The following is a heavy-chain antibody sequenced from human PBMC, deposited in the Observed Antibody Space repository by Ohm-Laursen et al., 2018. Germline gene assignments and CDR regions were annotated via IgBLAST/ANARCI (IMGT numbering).Heavy chain of an antibody. V-gene: IGHV4-59*01. Sequence: GTLSLTCTVSGASISSEYWTWIRQPPGKGLEWIGYIYYRGTTNYNPSLKGRVTISVDTSKNQFSLKLSSVTAADTALYYCARIESDSGGYWYFGMDVWGQGTTVTVSS. J-gene: IGHJ6*02. CDR2: IYYRGTT. CDR3: ARIESDSGGYWYFGMDV. CDR1: GASISSEY. D-gene: IGHD3-22*01.